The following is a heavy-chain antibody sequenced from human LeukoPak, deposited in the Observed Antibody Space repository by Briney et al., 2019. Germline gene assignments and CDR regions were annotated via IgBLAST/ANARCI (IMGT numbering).Heavy chain of an antibody. V-gene: IGHV4-39*01. J-gene: IGHJ4*02. Sequence: SETLSLTCTVSGCSISSSSYYWGWIRQPPGKGLEWIGSIYYSGSTYYNPSLKSRVTISVDTSKNQFSLKLSSVTAADTAVYYCARHSSGLEWLLPFDYWGQGTLVTVSS. CDR1: GCSISSSSYY. CDR3: ARHSSGLEWLLPFDY. D-gene: IGHD3-3*01. CDR2: IYYSGST.